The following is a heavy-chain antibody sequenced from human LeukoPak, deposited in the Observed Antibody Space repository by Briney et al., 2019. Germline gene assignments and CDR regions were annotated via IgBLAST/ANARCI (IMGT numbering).Heavy chain of an antibody. CDR3: ARDYAFDL. V-gene: IGHV4-59*01. CDR2: IYYSGNT. Sequence: SETLSLTCTVSGDSISSYYWSWIRQPPGKGLEWIGCIYYSGNTDYNPSLKSRVTISIDTSKNQFSLKLSSVTAADTAVYYCARDYAFDLWGQGTMVTVSS. J-gene: IGHJ3*01. CDR1: GDSISSYY.